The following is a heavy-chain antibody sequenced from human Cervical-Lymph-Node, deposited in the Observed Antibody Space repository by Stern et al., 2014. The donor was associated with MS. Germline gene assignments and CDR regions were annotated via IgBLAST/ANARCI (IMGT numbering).Heavy chain of an antibody. Sequence: EVQLVESGAEVKKPGESLKISCEGSGYRLTSYWIGWVRQLPGKGLEWLGIIHPDDSDTTYSPSCQGQVTISADKSISTAYLQWGSLKASDTAIYYCARLEGYSGAIDYWGQGTLVTVSS. CDR2: IHPDDSDT. D-gene: IGHD5-12*01. CDR1: GYRLTSYW. V-gene: IGHV5-51*01. CDR3: ARLEGYSGAIDY. J-gene: IGHJ4*02.